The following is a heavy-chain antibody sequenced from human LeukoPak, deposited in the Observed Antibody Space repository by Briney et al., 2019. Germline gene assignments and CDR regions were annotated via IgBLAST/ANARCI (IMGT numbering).Heavy chain of an antibody. V-gene: IGHV5-51*01. J-gene: IGHJ4*02. Sequence: GESLKISCKGSGYTFTTYWIGWVRQMPGKGLEWMGIIYPGDSDTRYSPSFQGQVTISADKSLSIAYLQWSSLKASDTALYYCARLSTRIGAPLDYWGQGTLVTVSS. D-gene: IGHD1-26*01. CDR1: GYTFTTYW. CDR2: IYPGDSDT. CDR3: ARLSTRIGAPLDY.